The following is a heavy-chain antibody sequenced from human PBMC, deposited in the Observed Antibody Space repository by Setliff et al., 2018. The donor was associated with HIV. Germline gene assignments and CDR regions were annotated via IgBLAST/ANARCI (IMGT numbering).Heavy chain of an antibody. J-gene: IGHJ6*03. CDR1: GGSISSGGYY. CDR3: ARARGLLPYYYLDV. V-gene: IGHV4-31*03. D-gene: IGHD3-10*01. Sequence: ASETLSLTCTVSGGSISSGGYYWSWIRQHPGKGLEWIGYIYYSGSTYYNPSLKGRVTMSVDTSKNQFSLKLSSVTAADTAVYYCARARGLLPYYYLDVWGKGTTVTVSS. CDR2: IYYSGST.